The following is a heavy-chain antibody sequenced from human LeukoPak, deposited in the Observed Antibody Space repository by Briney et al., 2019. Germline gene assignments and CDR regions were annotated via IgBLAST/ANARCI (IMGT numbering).Heavy chain of an antibody. CDR2: ISSSGSTI. CDR1: GFTFSSYE. D-gene: IGHD5-18*01. J-gene: IGHJ3*02. Sequence: GGSLRLSCAASGFTFSSYEMNWVRQAPGKGLEWVSYISSSGSTIYYADSVKGRFTISRDNAKNSLYLQMNSLRAEDAAVYYCARDLMAVDTAISIWGQGTMVTVSS. V-gene: IGHV3-48*03. CDR3: ARDLMAVDTAISI.